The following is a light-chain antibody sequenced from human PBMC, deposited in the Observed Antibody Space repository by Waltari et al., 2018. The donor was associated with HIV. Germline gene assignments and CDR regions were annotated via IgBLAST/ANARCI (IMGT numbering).Light chain of an antibody. Sequence: QSALTQPRSVSGSPGQSVTISCTGTNSDVGAYNYVGWYQQYPGKAPKLLIYDVYKRPSGVPDRFSVPKSGNTASLTISGLQAEDEADYHCCSFTQSHTAVFGGGTKLTVL. CDR1: NSDVGAYNY. CDR3: CSFTQSHTAV. CDR2: DVY. J-gene: IGLJ2*01. V-gene: IGLV2-11*01.